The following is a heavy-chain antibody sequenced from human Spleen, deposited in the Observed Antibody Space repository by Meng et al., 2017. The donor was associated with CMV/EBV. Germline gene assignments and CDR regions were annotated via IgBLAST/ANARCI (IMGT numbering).Heavy chain of an antibody. J-gene: IGHJ4*02. Sequence: TFSSYTISWGRQAPGQGLEWMGRIIPILGIANYAQKFQGRVTITADKSTSTAYMELSSLRSEDTAVYYCARLGYCSSTSCRDDYSLDYWGQGTLVTVSS. D-gene: IGHD2-2*01. CDR1: TFSSYT. CDR2: IIPILGIA. V-gene: IGHV1-69*02. CDR3: ARLGYCSSTSCRDDYSLDY.